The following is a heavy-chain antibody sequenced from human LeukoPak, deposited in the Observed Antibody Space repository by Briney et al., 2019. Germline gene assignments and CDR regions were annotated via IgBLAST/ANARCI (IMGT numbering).Heavy chain of an antibody. Sequence: PSETLSLTCTVSGGSISSYYWSWIRQPPGKGLEWIGYIYYSGSTNYNPSLKSRVTISVDTSKNQFSLKLSSVTAADTAVYYCARETMVRGVIRLGFDYWGQGTLVTVSS. V-gene: IGHV4-59*01. D-gene: IGHD3-10*01. CDR1: GGSISSYY. J-gene: IGHJ4*02. CDR2: IYYSGST. CDR3: ARETMVRGVIRLGFDY.